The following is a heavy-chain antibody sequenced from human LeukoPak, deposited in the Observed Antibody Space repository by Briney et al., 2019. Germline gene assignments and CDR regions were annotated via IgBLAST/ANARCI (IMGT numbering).Heavy chain of an antibody. CDR1: GGSFSGYY. V-gene: IGHV4-34*01. J-gene: IGHJ3*02. Sequence: PSETLSLTCAVYGGSFSGYYWSWIRQPPGKGLEWIGEINHSGSTNYNPSLKSRVTISVDTSKNQFSLKLSSVTAADTAVHYCARGRWKLPDAFDIWGQGTMVTVSS. CDR3: ARGRWKLPDAFDI. D-gene: IGHD2-15*01. CDR2: INHSGST.